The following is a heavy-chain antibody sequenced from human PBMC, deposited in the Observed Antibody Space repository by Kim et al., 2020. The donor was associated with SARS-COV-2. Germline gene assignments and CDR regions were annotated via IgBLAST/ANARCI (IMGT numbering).Heavy chain of an antibody. CDR2: IKQDGSEK. D-gene: IGHD3-3*01. J-gene: IGHJ4*02. CDR1: GFTFSSYW. V-gene: IGHV3-7*04. Sequence: GGSLRLSCAASGFTFSSYWMSWVRQAPGKGLEWVANIKQDGSEKYYVDSVKGRFTISRANAKKSQYLQMNSLRAEGTAVYYCARADSYNFSQGRSFDYWGQGTLVTVSS. CDR3: ARADSYNFSQGRSFDY.